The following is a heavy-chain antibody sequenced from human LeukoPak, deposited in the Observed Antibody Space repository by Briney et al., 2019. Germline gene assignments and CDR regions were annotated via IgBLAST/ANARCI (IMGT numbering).Heavy chain of an antibody. CDR3: ARNPRSGIRDYYYYMDV. J-gene: IGHJ6*03. CDR2: ISSSGSTI. V-gene: IGHV3-11*04. CDR1: GFTFSDYY. Sequence: GGSLRLSCAASGFTFSDYYMSWIRQAPGKGLEWVSYISSSGSTIYYADSVKGRFTISRDNAKNSLYLQMNSLRAEDTAVYYCARNPRSGIRDYYYYMDVWGKGTTVTVSS. D-gene: IGHD3-3*01.